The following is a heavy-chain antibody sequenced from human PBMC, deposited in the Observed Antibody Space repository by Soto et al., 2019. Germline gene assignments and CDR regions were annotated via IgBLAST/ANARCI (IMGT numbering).Heavy chain of an antibody. J-gene: IGHJ4*02. CDR2: ISHDGSNK. CDR1: GFTFSTYA. D-gene: IGHD3-22*01. Sequence: GGSLRLSCAASGFTFSTYAIHWVRQAPGKGLEWVAVISHDGSNKYYADSVKGRFTISRDNSKNTLYLQVNSLRAEDTAVFYCARASYYYDSSGFALDYWGQGTLVTVSS. CDR3: ARASYYYDSSGFALDY. V-gene: IGHV3-30-3*01.